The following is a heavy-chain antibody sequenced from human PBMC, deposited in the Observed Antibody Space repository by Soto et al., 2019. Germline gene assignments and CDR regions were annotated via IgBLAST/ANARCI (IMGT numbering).Heavy chain of an antibody. Sequence: GGSLRLSCAASGFTFSSYSMNWVRQAPGKGLVWVSRIHSDGSSTTYADSVNGRFTISRDNAKNTSYLQMASLRVEDTAVYFCARGDVGAFDLWGQGTMVTVSS. J-gene: IGHJ3*01. CDR3: ARGDVGAFDL. V-gene: IGHV3-74*03. CDR1: GFTFSSYS. CDR2: IHSDGSST. D-gene: IGHD1-26*01.